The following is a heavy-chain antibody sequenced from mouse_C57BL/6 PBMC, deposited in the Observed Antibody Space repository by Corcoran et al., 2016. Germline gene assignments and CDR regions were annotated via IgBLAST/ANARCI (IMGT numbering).Heavy chain of an antibody. CDR2: INTYSGVP. CDR3: AREYYGSSYTARDY. D-gene: IGHD1-1*01. Sequence: QIQLVQSGPELKKPGETVKISCKASGCTFTTYGMSWVKQAPGKGLKWMGWINTYSGVPTYADDFKGRFAFSLETSASTAYLQINNLKNEDTATYFCAREYYGSSYTARDYWGQGTSVTVSS. V-gene: IGHV9-3*01. CDR1: GCTFTTYG. J-gene: IGHJ4*01.